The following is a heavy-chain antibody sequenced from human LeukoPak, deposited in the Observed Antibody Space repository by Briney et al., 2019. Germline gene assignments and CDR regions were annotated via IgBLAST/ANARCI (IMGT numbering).Heavy chain of an antibody. CDR1: GGTFSSYA. CDR3: ARDQVGTYYYDSSGYHFDY. D-gene: IGHD3-22*01. V-gene: IGHV1-69*05. Sequence: ASVKVSCKASGGTFSSYAISWVRQAPGQGLEWMGGIIPIFGTANYAQKLQGRVTMTTDTSTSTAYMELRSLRSDDTAVYYCARDQVGTYYYDSSGYHFDYWGQGTLVTVSS. CDR2: IIPIFGTA. J-gene: IGHJ4*02.